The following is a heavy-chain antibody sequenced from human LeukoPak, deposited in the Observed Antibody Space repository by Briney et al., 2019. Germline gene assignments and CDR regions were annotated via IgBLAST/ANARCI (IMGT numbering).Heavy chain of an antibody. Sequence: GGSLRLSCAASGFTFSSYSMNWVRQAPGKGLEWVSYISSSSSTIYYADSVKGRFTISRDNAKNSLYLQMNSLRAEDTAVYYRARVPVGPYSSSVVPVHWGQGTLVTVSS. V-gene: IGHV3-48*01. CDR1: GFTFSSYS. D-gene: IGHD6-6*01. J-gene: IGHJ4*02. CDR2: ISSSSSTI. CDR3: ARVPVGPYSSSVVPVH.